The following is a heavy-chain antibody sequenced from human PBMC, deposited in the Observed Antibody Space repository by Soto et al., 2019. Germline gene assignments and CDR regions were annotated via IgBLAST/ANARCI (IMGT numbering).Heavy chain of an antibody. J-gene: IGHJ4*02. V-gene: IGHV3-7*01. Sequence: EVLLLESGGGLVQPGGYLTLSCAASRFTFGSYWMNWVRQAPGKGLEWVANIKGDGSEKYYVDSVEGRFTISRDNTKNSLDLQMNMLRVEDTAVYYCAAGFPPDFWGQGTLVTVSS. CDR1: RFTFGSYW. D-gene: IGHD3-10*01. CDR3: AAGFPPDF. CDR2: IKGDGSEK.